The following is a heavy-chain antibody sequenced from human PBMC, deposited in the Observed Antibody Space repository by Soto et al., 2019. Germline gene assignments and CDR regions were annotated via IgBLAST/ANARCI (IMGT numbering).Heavy chain of an antibody. D-gene: IGHD2-21*01. V-gene: IGHV4-39*01. J-gene: IGHJ4*02. Sequence: QLQLQESGPGLVKPSETLSLTCTVSGDSLSGSTYYWGWIRQPPGKGLQWVVSRLDSANTYYNPSLKCRVTISVDTSNNQFSRRLNSVTAADTAIYYCARHGPWSYVLWGQGTLVTVSS. CDR1: GDSLSGSTYY. CDR3: ARHGPWSYVL. CDR2: RLDSANT.